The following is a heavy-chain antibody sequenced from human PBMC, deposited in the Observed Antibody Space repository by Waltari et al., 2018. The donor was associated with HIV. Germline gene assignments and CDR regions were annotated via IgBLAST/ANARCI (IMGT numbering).Heavy chain of an antibody. J-gene: IGHJ6*02. V-gene: IGHV1-8*01. Sequence: QVQLVQSGAEVKKPGASVKVSCKASGYTFSTYDINWVRQATGQGLVWMGWRNPNGGNTGYAQKFQGRVNMTRNSSIRTAYMELSSLRSDDTAVYYCSRGLHCTATSCLLYHGMDVWGQGTAVSVSS. CDR1: GYTFSTYD. CDR2: RNPNGGNT. CDR3: SRGLHCTATSCLLYHGMDV. D-gene: IGHD2-2*01.